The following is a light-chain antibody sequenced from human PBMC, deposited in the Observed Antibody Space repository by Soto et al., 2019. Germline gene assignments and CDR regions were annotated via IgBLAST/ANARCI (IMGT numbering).Light chain of an antibody. CDR2: DAS. CDR1: QYISSW. Sequence: DIQMTQSPSTLSASVGDRVTITCQASQYISSWLAWYQQKPGKVPKLLMYDASSLKSGVPSRFSGSGYGTEFTLTISSLQPGDFATYYCQQYNSYPYTFGQGTNLEIK. J-gene: IGKJ2*01. V-gene: IGKV1-5*01. CDR3: QQYNSYPYT.